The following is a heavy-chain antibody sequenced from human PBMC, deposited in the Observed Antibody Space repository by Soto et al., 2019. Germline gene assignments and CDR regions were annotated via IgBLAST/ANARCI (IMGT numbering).Heavy chain of an antibody. CDR3: AKRYYYYCSGYSFAVGY. V-gene: IGHV3-23*01. J-gene: IGHJ4*02. CDR2: ISGSGGST. Sequence: GGSLRLSCAASGFTFSSYAMSWVRQAPGKGLEWVSAISGSGGSTYYADNVKGRFTISRDNSKNTLYLQMNSLRAEDTAVYYCAKRYYYYCSGYSFAVGYWGQGTLVTVSS. D-gene: IGHD3-22*01. CDR1: GFTFSSYA.